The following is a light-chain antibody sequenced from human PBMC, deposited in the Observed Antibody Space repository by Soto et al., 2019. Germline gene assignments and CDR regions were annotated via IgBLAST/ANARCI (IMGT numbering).Light chain of an antibody. CDR1: NIGGKS. V-gene: IGLV3-21*02. Sequence: SYELAQTSCVSVAPGQTARSSCGGNNIGGKSVHWYQQKPGQAPVVVVYDDSDRPSGIPERFSGSNSGNTATLTISRVEAGDEADYHCQVWDDNSDHHVFGTGTKVTVL. CDR3: QVWDDNSDHHV. CDR2: DDS. J-gene: IGLJ1*01.